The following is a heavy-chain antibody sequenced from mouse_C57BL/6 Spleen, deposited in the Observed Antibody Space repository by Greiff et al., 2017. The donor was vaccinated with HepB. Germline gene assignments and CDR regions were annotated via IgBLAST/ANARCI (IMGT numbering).Heavy chain of an antibody. CDR3: ARSGGNYLFAY. J-gene: IGHJ3*01. V-gene: IGHV1-64*01. CDR1: GYTFTSYW. Sequence: QVQLQQPGAELVKPGASVKLSCKASGYTFTSYWMHWVKQRPGQGLEWIGMIHPNSGSTNYNEKSKSKATLTVDKSSSTAYMQLSSLTSEDSAVYYCARSGGNYLFAYWGQGTLVTVSA. CDR2: IHPNSGST. D-gene: IGHD2-1*01.